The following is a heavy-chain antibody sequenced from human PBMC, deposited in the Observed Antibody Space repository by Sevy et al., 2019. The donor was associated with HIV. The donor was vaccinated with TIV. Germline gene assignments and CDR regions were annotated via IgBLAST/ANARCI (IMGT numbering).Heavy chain of an antibody. Sequence: GGSLRLSCAASGFTFSSFVMSWVRQAPGKGLEWVSTISGTGDHTYYADSVKGRFTISRDNSKKNVYLDMNSLRAEDTAIGYCAKVETTGYIWGQGTLVTVSS. V-gene: IGHV3-23*01. CDR1: GFTFSSFV. J-gene: IGHJ4*02. CDR2: ISGTGDHT. D-gene: IGHD3-9*01. CDR3: AKVETTGYI.